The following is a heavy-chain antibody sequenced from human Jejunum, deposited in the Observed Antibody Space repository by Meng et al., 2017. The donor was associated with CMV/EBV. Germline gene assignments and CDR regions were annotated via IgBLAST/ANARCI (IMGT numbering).Heavy chain of an antibody. J-gene: IGHJ4*02. Sequence: SEFTFSTYPMHWVRQAPGKGLEWLAVISYDGGNTYYADSVKGRFTISRDNSESTLYLQMNSLRAEDTAVYYCASCSTNCLRPFDYWGQGTRVTVSS. D-gene: IGHD2-2*01. CDR2: ISYDGGNT. V-gene: IGHV3-30*04. CDR3: ASCSTNCLRPFDY. CDR1: EFTFSTYP.